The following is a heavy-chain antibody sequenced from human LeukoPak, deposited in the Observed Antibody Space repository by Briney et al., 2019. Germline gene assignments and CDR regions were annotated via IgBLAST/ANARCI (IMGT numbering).Heavy chain of an antibody. CDR2: IDPSGGTI. J-gene: IGHJ4*02. D-gene: IGHD6-19*01. CDR3: ARGHSGWSLY. V-gene: IGHV3-48*03. CDR1: GFIFSSYE. Sequence: GGSLRLSCAASGFIFSSYEMNWVRQAPGKGLEWISYIDPSGGTIYYADSVKGRFTISRDNAKNALYLQMNSLRAEDTAVYYCARGHSGWSLYWGQGTLVTVSS.